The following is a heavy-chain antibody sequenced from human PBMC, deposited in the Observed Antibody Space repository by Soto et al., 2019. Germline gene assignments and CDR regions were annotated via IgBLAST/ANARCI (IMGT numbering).Heavy chain of an antibody. Sequence: GGSLRLSCAASGFNFSTYSMNWVRQAPGKGLEWVSYISSSSSTIYYADSVKGRFTISRDNAKDSLYLQMNSLRAEDTAVYYCTREATIYYYDSSGYYMFWGQGTMVTVS. CDR2: ISSSSSTI. CDR1: GFNFSTYS. D-gene: IGHD3-22*01. CDR3: TREATIYYYDSSGYYMF. V-gene: IGHV3-48*01. J-gene: IGHJ3*01.